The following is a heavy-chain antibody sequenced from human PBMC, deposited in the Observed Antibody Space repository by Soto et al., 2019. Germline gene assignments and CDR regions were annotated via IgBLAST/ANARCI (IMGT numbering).Heavy chain of an antibody. CDR3: ARAQVTIFIDYYYGMDV. CDR1: GGTFSSYT. V-gene: IGHV1-69*08. J-gene: IGHJ6*02. D-gene: IGHD3-3*01. Sequence: GASVKVSCKASGGTFSSYTISWVRQAPGQGLEWMGRINPNRGKANYAQKFQGRVTITGDKSTSTAYMELSSLRSEDTAVYYCARAQVTIFIDYYYGMDVWGQGTTVTV. CDR2: INPNRGKA.